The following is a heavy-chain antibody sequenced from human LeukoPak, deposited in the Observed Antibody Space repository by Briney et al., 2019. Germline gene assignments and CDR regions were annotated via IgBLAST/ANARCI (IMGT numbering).Heavy chain of an antibody. CDR2: IYFSGNT. V-gene: IGHV4-61*01. CDR3: ARHLWSEYHKFDY. J-gene: IGHJ4*02. Sequence: KPSETLSLTCAVSGYSISSGYYWSWIRQPAGKGLEWIGQIYFSGNTNYNPSLKSRVTISVDRSKNQFSLKLSSVTAADTAVYYCARHLWSEYHKFDYWGQGTLVTVSS. CDR1: GYSISSGYY. D-gene: IGHD3-3*01.